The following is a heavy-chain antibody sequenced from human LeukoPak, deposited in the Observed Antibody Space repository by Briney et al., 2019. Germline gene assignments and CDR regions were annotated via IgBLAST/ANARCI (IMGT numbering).Heavy chain of an antibody. CDR2: ISSDGTYT. Sequence: TGGSLRLSCAASGFTFSSHLMHWVRQAPGKGLVWVSRISSDGTYTNYADSVRGRFTISRDNAKNTLYLQMNSLRAEDTAVYYCARDSEDAFDIWGQGTMVTVSS. CDR1: GFTFSSHL. V-gene: IGHV3-74*01. CDR3: ARDSEDAFDI. J-gene: IGHJ3*02.